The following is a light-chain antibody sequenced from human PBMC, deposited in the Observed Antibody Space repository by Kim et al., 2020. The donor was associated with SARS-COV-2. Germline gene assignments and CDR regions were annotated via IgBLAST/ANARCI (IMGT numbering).Light chain of an antibody. CDR3: QSYDNSLRGYV. CDR1: NAKIRGGFY. J-gene: IGLJ1*01. V-gene: IGLV1-40*01. Sequence: RVTTDRTGSNAKIRGGFYASWYQQRAGPAPKLLIYGNANRPSGIPKRFSGSRSGTSASLAITGLQAEDEADYYCQSYDNSLRGYVFGTGTKVTVL. CDR2: GNA.